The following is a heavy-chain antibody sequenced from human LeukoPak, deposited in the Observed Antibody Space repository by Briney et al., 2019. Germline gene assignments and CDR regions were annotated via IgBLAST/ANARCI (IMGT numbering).Heavy chain of an antibody. CDR3: ARDLYSSSWRHFDY. Sequence: SVKVSCKASGYTFTSYAMNWVRQAPGQGLEWMGGIIPIFGTANYAQKFQGRVTITADESTGTAYMELSSLRSEDTAVYYCARDLYSSSWRHFDYWGQGTLVTVSS. CDR2: IIPIFGTA. V-gene: IGHV1-69*13. CDR1: GYTFTSYA. D-gene: IGHD6-13*01. J-gene: IGHJ4*02.